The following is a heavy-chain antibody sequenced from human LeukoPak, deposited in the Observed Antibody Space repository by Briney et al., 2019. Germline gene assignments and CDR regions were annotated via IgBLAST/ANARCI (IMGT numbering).Heavy chain of an antibody. CDR3: AREAGGGWLQDAFDI. CDR2: IYHSGST. CDR1: GYSISSGYY. J-gene: IGHJ3*02. Sequence: PSETLSLTCTVSGYSISSGYYWGWIRQPPGKGLEWIGSIYHSGSTYYNPSLKSRVTISVDTSKNQFSLKLSSVTAADTAVYYCAREAGGGWLQDAFDIWGQGTMVTVSS. D-gene: IGHD5-24*01. V-gene: IGHV4-38-2*02.